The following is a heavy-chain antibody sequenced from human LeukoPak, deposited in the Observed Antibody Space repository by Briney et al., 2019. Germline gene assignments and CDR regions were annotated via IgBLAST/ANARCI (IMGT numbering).Heavy chain of an antibody. CDR1: GGSISSYY. J-gene: IGHJ3*02. V-gene: IGHV4-4*07. D-gene: IGHD2-2*01. Sequence: PSETLSLTCTVSGGSISSYYWSWIRQPAGKGLEWIGRIYTSGSTTYNPSLESRVTLSVDTSKNQFSLKLSSVTAADTAVYYCARHIWYCSSTSCYEDGAFDIWGQGTMVTVSS. CDR3: ARHIWYCSSTSCYEDGAFDI. CDR2: IYTSGST.